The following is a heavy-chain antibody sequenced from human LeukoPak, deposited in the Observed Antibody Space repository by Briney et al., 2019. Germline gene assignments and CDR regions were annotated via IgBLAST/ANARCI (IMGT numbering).Heavy chain of an antibody. CDR1: GGTFSSYA. CDR3: ARDKAPYYYDSSGYCRAFDI. V-gene: IGHV1-69*13. CDR2: IIPIFGTA. D-gene: IGHD3-22*01. J-gene: IGHJ3*02. Sequence: SVKVSCXASGGTFSSYAISWVRQAPGQGLAWMGGIIPIFGTANYAQKFQGRVTITADESTSTAYMELSSLRSEDTAVYYCARDKAPYYYDSSGYCRAFDIWGQGTMVTVSS.